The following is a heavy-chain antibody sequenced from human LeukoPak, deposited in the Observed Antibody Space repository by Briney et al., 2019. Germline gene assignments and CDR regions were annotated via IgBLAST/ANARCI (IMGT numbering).Heavy chain of an antibody. D-gene: IGHD6-13*01. CDR1: GFXFSTYG. CDR2: ISYDGINK. J-gene: IGHJ4*02. CDR3: AKDHVTSSSWFPDY. V-gene: IGHV3-30*18. Sequence: PGRSLRLSCAASGFXFSTYGIHWVRQAPGKGLEWVAVISYDGINKYYADSVKGRFTISRDNSKNMLYLQMSSLRAEDTAVYYCAKDHVTSSSWFPDYWGQGTLVTVSS.